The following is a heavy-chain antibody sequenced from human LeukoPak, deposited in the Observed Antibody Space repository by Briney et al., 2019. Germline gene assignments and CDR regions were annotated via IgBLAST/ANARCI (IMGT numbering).Heavy chain of an antibody. Sequence: GASVKVSCKASGYSFTKYGFNWVRQAPGQGLEWMGWISNYNGNTDYAQKFQGRVTMTTDRMTTTAYMELRSLKSDDTAVYYCARSGLGTGWSFSDFWGQGTLVTVSS. V-gene: IGHV1-18*01. D-gene: IGHD6-19*01. CDR2: ISNYNGNT. CDR3: ARSGLGTGWSFSDF. CDR1: GYSFTKYG. J-gene: IGHJ4*02.